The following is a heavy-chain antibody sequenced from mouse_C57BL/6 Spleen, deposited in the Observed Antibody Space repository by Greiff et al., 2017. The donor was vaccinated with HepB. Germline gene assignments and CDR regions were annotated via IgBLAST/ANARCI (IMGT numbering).Heavy chain of an antibody. V-gene: IGHV1-85*01. J-gene: IGHJ1*03. Sequence: VKVVESGPELVKPGASVKLSCKASGYTFTSYDINWVKQRPGQGLEWIGWIYPRDGSTKYNEKFKGKATLTVDTSSSTAYMELHSLTSEDSAVYFCARGAAQATSWYFDVWGTGTTVTVSS. CDR1: GYTFTSYD. CDR2: IYPRDGST. CDR3: ARGAAQATSWYFDV. D-gene: IGHD3-2*02.